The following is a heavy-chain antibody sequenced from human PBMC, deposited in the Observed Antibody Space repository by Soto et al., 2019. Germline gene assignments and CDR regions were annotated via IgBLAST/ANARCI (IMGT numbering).Heavy chain of an antibody. CDR1: GFTFSGFD. CDR3: AKSQEIGNHFFDS. Sequence: GGSLILSCEASGFTFSGFDMHWVRQPTGKGLEWVSSIGTAGDTYYAVSVKGRFTISRDNAKNSLSLQMNSLRAGDMAVYFCAKSQEIGNHFFDSCGQGTQVSVSS. J-gene: IGHJ4*02. D-gene: IGHD2-15*01. V-gene: IGHV3-13*01. CDR2: IGTAGDT.